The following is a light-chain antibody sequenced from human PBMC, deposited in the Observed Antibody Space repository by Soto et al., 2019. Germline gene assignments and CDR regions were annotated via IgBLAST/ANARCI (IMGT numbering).Light chain of an antibody. CDR3: QQSYSTPPT. Sequence: DIQMTQSPSSLSASVGDRVTITCRASQSISSYLNWYQQKPGKAPKLLIYAASSLQSGVPSRFSGSGSGTDFPLTTSSLQPQDFETYYSQQSYSTPPTFGQGTKLEIK. V-gene: IGKV1-39*01. CDR2: AAS. CDR1: QSISSY. J-gene: IGKJ1*01.